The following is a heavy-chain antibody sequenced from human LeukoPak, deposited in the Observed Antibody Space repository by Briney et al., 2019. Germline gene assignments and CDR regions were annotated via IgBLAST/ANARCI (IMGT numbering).Heavy chain of an antibody. J-gene: IGHJ3*02. Sequence: PGGSLRLSCAASGFTFSSYTMNWVRQAPGKGLEWVSSISRSSSYIYYADSVKGRFTISRDNAKNSLFLQMNSLSVDDTAVYYCARVSYGHYDAFDIWGQGTMVTVSS. D-gene: IGHD5-18*01. CDR2: ISRSSSYI. V-gene: IGHV3-21*01. CDR3: ARVSYGHYDAFDI. CDR1: GFTFSSYT.